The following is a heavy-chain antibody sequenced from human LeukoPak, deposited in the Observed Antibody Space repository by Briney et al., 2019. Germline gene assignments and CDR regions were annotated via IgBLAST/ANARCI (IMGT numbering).Heavy chain of an antibody. CDR1: GYSFTSYW. J-gene: IGHJ3*02. Sequence: GESLKIYCKGSGYSFTSYWIGWVRQMPGKGLEWTGIIYPGDSDTRYSPSFQGQVTISADKSISTAYLQWSSLKASDTAMYYCASRGAFGGDAFDIWGQGTMVTVSS. D-gene: IGHD3-10*01. CDR3: ASRGAFGGDAFDI. CDR2: IYPGDSDT. V-gene: IGHV5-51*01.